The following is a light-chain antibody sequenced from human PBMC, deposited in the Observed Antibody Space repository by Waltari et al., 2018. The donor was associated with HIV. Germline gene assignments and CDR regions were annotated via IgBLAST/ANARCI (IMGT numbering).Light chain of an antibody. CDR1: TSNIGENY. CDR2: GND. V-gene: IGLV1-51*01. CDR3: ETWENSLSAGV. Sequence: QSVLTQPPSVSAAPGQKVTISCSGRTSNIGENYVSWYQQLPGTAPKLLIYGNDKRPSGIPDRFSGSKSGTSATLDITGFQSGDGADYYCETWENSLSAGVFGGGTKLTVL. J-gene: IGLJ3*02.